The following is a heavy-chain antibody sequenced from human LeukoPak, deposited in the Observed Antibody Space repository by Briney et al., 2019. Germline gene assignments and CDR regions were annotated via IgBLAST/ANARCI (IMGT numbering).Heavy chain of an antibody. CDR1: GYTFTGYY. J-gene: IGHJ6*03. Sequence: ASVKVSCMASGYTFTGYYMHWVRQAPGQGLEWMGWINPNSGGTNYAQKFQGRVTMTRDTSISTAYMELSRLRSDDTAVYYCARAFDRTTVTYYYYYYMDVWGKGTTVTISS. V-gene: IGHV1-2*02. CDR2: INPNSGGT. CDR3: ARAFDRTTVTYYYYYYMDV. D-gene: IGHD4-17*01.